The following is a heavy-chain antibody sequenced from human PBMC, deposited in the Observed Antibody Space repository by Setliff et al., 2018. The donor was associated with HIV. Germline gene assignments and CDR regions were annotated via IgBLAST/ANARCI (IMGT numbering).Heavy chain of an antibody. CDR2: IYNNGST. V-gene: IGHV4-31*03. J-gene: IGHJ5*02. Sequence: SETLSLTCTVTGGSISSGGFYWTWIRQHPGKGLEWIGYIYNNGSTYHSPSLESRFTISIYTSKNQVSRKLSSVTDADTAVYYCAIMKGQYIRSSGRNCFDPWGQGTLVTVSS. CDR1: GGSISSGGFY. CDR3: AIMKGQYIRSSGRNCFDP. D-gene: IGHD6-6*01.